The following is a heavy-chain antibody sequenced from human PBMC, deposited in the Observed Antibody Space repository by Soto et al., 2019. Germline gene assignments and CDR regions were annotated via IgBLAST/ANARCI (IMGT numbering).Heavy chain of an antibody. CDR3: ARVSTSGSYFDAFDI. Sequence: QVQLQESGPGLVKPSETLSLTCTVSGGSISSYYWSWIRQPAGKGLEWIGRIYTSGSTNYNPSLKSRVTMSVDTSKNQFSLKLSSVTAADTAVYYCARVSTSGSYFDAFDIWGQGTMVTVSS. J-gene: IGHJ3*02. CDR1: GGSISSYY. CDR2: IYTSGST. V-gene: IGHV4-4*07. D-gene: IGHD1-26*01.